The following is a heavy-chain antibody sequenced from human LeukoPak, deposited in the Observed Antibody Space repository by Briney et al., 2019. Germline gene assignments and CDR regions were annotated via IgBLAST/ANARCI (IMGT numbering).Heavy chain of an antibody. Sequence: ASVKVSCKASGYTFTSYAMHWVRQAPGQRLEWMGWINAGNGNTKYSQEFQGRVTITRDTSTSTAYMELRSRRSEYIAVYYCARGEFDSSSWRVEYYFDYWGQGTLVTVSS. J-gene: IGHJ4*02. CDR2: INAGNGNT. V-gene: IGHV1-3*03. CDR3: ARGEFDSSSWRVEYYFDY. CDR1: GYTFTSYA. D-gene: IGHD6-13*01.